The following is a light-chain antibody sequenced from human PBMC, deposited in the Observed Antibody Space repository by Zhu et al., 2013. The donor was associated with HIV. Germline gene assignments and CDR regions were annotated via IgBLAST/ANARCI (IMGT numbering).Light chain of an antibody. Sequence: QSALTQPPSASGSPGQSVTISCTGTSSDVGGYNYVSWYQQHPGKAPKLMIYEVSKRPSGVPDRFSGSKSGNTASLTVSGLQAEDEADYYCTAWDDSLNGGVFGRRDQTDRP. CDR2: EVS. CDR3: TAWDDSLNGGV. V-gene: IGLV2-8*01. J-gene: IGLJ3*02. CDR1: SSDVGGYNY.